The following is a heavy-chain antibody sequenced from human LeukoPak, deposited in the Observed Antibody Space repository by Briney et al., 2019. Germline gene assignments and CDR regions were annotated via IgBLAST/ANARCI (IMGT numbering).Heavy chain of an antibody. D-gene: IGHD5-24*01. J-gene: IGHJ5*02. CDR1: GGFITQTNY. CDR2: VNLQGST. V-gene: IGHV4-4*02. Sequence: PSGTLSLTCGVSGGFITQTNYWTWVRQPPGKGLEWIGEVNLQGSTNYNPSLMGRVAISVDKSENHVSLHLPSVSAADTAVFYCAREGRDGYLSWGQGTLVTDCS. CDR3: AREGRDGYLS.